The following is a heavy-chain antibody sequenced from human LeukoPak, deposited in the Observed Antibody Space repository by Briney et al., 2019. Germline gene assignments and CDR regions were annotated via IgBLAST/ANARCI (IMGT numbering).Heavy chain of an antibody. Sequence: ASVKVSCKASGYTFTSYAMNWVRQAPGQGLEWMGWINTNTGNSTYAQGFTGRFVFSLDTSVSTAYLQITSLKAEDTAVYYCARLSYYYDSSGSDYWGQGTLVTVSS. CDR2: INTNTGNS. CDR1: GYTFTSYA. D-gene: IGHD3-22*01. J-gene: IGHJ4*02. V-gene: IGHV7-4-1*02. CDR3: ARLSYYYDSSGSDY.